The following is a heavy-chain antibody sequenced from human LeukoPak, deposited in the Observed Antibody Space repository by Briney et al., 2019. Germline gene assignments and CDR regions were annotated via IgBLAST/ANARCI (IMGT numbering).Heavy chain of an antibody. D-gene: IGHD1-1*01. CDR1: GYTFTSYY. CDR2: INPSGGST. CDR3: AREGNWNGGGAITYNWFDP. V-gene: IGHV1-46*01. Sequence: ASVKVSCKASGYTFTSYYMHWVRQAPGQGLEWMGIINPSGGSTSYAQKFQGRVTMTRETSTSTVYMELSSLRSEDTAVYYCAREGNWNGGGAITYNWFDPWGQGTLVTVSS. J-gene: IGHJ5*02.